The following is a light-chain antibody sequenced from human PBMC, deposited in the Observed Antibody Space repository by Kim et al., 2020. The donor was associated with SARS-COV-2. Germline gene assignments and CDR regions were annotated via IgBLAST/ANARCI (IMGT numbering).Light chain of an antibody. J-gene: IGLJ1*01. V-gene: IGLV3-19*01. CDR1: SLRSYY. CDR3: NSRDSTGNHPHV. Sequence: SSELTQDPAVSVALGQTVRITCQGDSLRSYYASWYQQKPGQAPVLVIYGKNTRPSGIPDRFFGSSSGTTASLTITGAQAEDEADYYCNSRDSTGNHPHVF. CDR2: GKN.